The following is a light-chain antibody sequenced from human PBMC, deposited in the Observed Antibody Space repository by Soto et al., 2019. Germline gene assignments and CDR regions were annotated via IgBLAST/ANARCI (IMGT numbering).Light chain of an antibody. CDR1: SSNIGINY. CDR2: TND. Sequence: QSVLTQPPSASGTPGQRVTISCSGSSSNIGINYVYWYQQRPGTAPKLLIYTNDQRPSGVPDRFSGSKSGTSASLAISGLRSEDEGDYYCAAWDDSLNGFYVFGTGTKVAV. V-gene: IGLV1-47*02. J-gene: IGLJ1*01. CDR3: AAWDDSLNGFYV.